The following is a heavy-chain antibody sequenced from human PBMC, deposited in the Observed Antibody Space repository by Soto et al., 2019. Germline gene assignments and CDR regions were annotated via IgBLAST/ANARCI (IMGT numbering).Heavy chain of an antibody. J-gene: IGHJ3*02. Sequence: GGTLTLSCGGSGYGSTHYLMPLLRQAPGQRPDRVPSIHRIGVRTYYADPVKGPFTIARANSKNTLYLDMNSATADDTAFYYCGQAQFKGNGVFDGFHIWGQGTLVPVSS. CDR1: GYGSTHYL. V-gene: IGHV3-23*01. D-gene: IGHD2-8*01. CDR2: IHRIGVRT. CDR3: GQAQFKGNGVFDGFHI.